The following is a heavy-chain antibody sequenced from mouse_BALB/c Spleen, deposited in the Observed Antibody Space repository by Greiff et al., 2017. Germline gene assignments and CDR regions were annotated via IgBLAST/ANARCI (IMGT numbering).Heavy chain of an antibody. CDR2: INPSNGGT. J-gene: IGHJ4*01. V-gene: IGHV1S81*02. CDR1: GYTFTSYY. CDR3: ARRYAMDY. Sequence: QVQLQQSGAQLVKPGASVKLSCKASGYTFTSYYMYWVKQRPGQGLEWIGEINPSNGGTNFNEKFKSKATLTVDTSSSTAYMQLSSLASEDSALYYCARRYAMDYWGQGTSVTVSS.